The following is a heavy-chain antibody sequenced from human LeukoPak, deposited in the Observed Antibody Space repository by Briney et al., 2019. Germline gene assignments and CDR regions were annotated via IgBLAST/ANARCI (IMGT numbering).Heavy chain of an antibody. V-gene: IGHV3-7*01. CDR3: ARYGNGAWLAHYSFDI. CDR2: IKQDGSEK. CDR1: GFTLSNYW. D-gene: IGHD6-19*01. Sequence: PGGSLRLSCAASGFTLSNYWMSWVRQAPGKGLKWVANIKQDGSEKYYVDSVKGRFAISRDNAKNSLYLQMNSLRAEDTAVYYCARYGNGAWLAHYSFDIWGQGTMVTVSS. J-gene: IGHJ3*02.